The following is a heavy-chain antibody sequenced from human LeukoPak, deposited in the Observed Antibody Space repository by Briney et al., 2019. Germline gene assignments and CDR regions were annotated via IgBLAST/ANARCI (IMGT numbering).Heavy chain of an antibody. V-gene: IGHV5-51*01. CDR3: ARQDYGDNDSPFDY. D-gene: IGHD4-23*01. CDR1: GYSFTSYW. J-gene: IGHJ4*02. CDR2: IYPGDSDT. Sequence: GASLQISCKGSGYSFTSYWIGWVRQLPGKGLEWMGIIYPGDSDTRYSPSFQGQVTISADKSISTAYLQWSSLKASDTAMYYCARQDYGDNDSPFDYWGQGTLVTVSS.